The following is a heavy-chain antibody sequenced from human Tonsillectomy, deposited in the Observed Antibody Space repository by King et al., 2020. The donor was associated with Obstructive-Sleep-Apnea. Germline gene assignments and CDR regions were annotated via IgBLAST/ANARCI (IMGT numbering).Heavy chain of an antibody. CDR2: ISTSGGDT. D-gene: IGHD3-10*01. CDR1: GFTFSRFA. V-gene: IGHV3-23*04. CDR3: AKRTGGGWFGELSQLSDFDC. J-gene: IGHJ4*02. Sequence: VQLVESGGGFLQPGGSLRLSCAASGFTFSRFAMSWVRQTPRKGLEWVSAISTSGGDTFYADSVKGRFTISRDNSKNTLSLQMNNLRLEDTAIYYCAKRTGGGWFGELSQLSDFDCWGQGTLVTVSS.